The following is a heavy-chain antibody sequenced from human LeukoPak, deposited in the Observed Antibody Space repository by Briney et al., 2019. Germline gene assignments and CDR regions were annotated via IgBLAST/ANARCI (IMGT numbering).Heavy chain of an antibody. D-gene: IGHD2-2*01. CDR3: ARGLYCSSTSCYVYYFDY. Sequence: SETLSLTCAVYGGSFSGYYWSWIRQPPGKGLEWIGEINHSGSTNYNPSLKSRVTISVDTSKNQFSPKLSSVTAADTAVYYCARGLYCSSTSCYVYYFDYWGQGTLVTVSS. V-gene: IGHV4-34*01. J-gene: IGHJ4*02. CDR2: INHSGST. CDR1: GGSFSGYY.